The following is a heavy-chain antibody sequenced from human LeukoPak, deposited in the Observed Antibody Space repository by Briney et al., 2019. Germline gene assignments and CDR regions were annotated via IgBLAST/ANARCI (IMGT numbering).Heavy chain of an antibody. Sequence: GGSLRLSCAASGFTFSSYWMHWVRQAPGKGLVWVSRINSDGSSTSYADSVKGRFTISRDNAKNTLYLQMNSLRAEDTAVYYCARGGDYGDYDLDYWGQGTLVTVSS. D-gene: IGHD4-17*01. CDR2: INSDGSST. V-gene: IGHV3-74*01. CDR3: ARGGDYGDYDLDY. CDR1: GFTFSSYW. J-gene: IGHJ4*02.